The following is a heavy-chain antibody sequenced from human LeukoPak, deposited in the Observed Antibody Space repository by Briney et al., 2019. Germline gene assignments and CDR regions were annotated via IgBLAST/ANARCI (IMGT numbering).Heavy chain of an antibody. V-gene: IGHV4-4*02. J-gene: IGHJ4*02. CDR3: ATLSIVGATLDY. CDR2: IYHSGST. D-gene: IGHD1-26*01. Sequence: SETLSLTCAVSGGSISSSNWWCWVRQPPGKGLEWIGEIYHSGSTNYNPSLKSRVTISVDKSKNQFSLKLSSVTAADTAVYYCATLSIVGATLDYWGQGTLVTVSS. CDR1: GGSISSSNW.